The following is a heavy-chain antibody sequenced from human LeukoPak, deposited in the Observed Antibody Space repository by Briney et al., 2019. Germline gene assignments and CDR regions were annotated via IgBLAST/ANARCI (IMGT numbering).Heavy chain of an antibody. D-gene: IGHD2-15*01. CDR1: GFTFSSYA. CDR2: ISDSGGSA. CDR3: AKGGGTTGGSSGY. Sequence: GGSLGLSCAASGFTFSSYAMSWVRQAPGQGLEWVSSISDSGGSAYYADSVKGRFTISRDNSKSTVFLQMNSLRAEDTATYYCAKGGGTTGGSSGYWGQGALVTVSS. V-gene: IGHV3-23*01. J-gene: IGHJ4*02.